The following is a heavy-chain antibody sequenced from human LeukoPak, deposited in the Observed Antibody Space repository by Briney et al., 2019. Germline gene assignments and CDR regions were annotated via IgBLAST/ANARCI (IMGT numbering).Heavy chain of an antibody. CDR1: GGTFSSYA. Sequence: SVKVSCKAFGGTFSSYAISWVRQAPGQGLEWMGRIIPIFGTANYAQKFQGRVTITTDESTSTAYMELSSLRSEDTAVYYCAGSIAAAYYYYYYMDVWGKGTTVTVSS. J-gene: IGHJ6*03. CDR3: AGSIAAAYYYYYYMDV. D-gene: IGHD6-13*01. V-gene: IGHV1-69*05. CDR2: IIPIFGTA.